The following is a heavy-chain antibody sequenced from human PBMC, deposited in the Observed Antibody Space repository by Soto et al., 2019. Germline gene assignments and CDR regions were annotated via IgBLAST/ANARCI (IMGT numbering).Heavy chain of an antibody. CDR3: ARDRVLRFLEWLPYYGMDV. D-gene: IGHD3-3*01. Sequence: GGSLRLSCAASGFTFSSYWMSWVRQAPGKGLEWVANIKQDGSEKYYVDSVKGQFTISRDNAKNSLYLQMNSLRAEDTAVYYCARDRVLRFLEWLPYYGMDVWGQGTTVTVSS. CDR2: IKQDGSEK. J-gene: IGHJ6*02. V-gene: IGHV3-7*01. CDR1: GFTFSSYW.